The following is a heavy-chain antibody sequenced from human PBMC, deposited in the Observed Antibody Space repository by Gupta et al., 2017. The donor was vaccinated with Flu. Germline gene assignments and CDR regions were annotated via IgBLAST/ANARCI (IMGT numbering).Heavy chain of an antibody. V-gene: IGHV1-69*01. CDR3: ARGQRLYDSSGYYYY. Sequence: APGQGLEWMGGIIPIFGTANYAQKFQGRVTITADESTSTAYMELSSLRSEDTAVYYCARGQRLYDSSGYYYYWGQGTLVTVSS. CDR2: IIPIFGTA. J-gene: IGHJ4*02. D-gene: IGHD3-22*01.